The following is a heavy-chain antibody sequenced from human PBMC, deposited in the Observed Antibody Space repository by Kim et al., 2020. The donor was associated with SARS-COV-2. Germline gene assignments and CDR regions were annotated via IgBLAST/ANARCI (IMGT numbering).Heavy chain of an antibody. CDR2: ISSSGGSV. J-gene: IGHJ4*02. CDR3: ARDPDSDKWSPFDY. Sequence: GGSLRLSCAASGFSFRNYEMNWIRQAPGKGLEWVAYISSSGGSVYYADAVKGRFTISRDNARELLYLQMNSLRVEDTAIYYCARDPDSDKWSPFDYWGQGALVTVSS. V-gene: IGHV3-48*03. D-gene: IGHD2-15*01. CDR1: GFSFRNYE.